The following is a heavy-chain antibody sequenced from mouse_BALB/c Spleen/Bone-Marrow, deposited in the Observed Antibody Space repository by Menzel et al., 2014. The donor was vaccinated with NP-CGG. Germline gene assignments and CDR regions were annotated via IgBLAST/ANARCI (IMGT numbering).Heavy chain of an antibody. J-gene: IGHJ2*01. CDR1: GFNIKDTY. CDR3: ARYDYGVYFDY. Sequence: DVQLQESGAELVKPGASVKLSCTASGFNIKDTYMHWVKQRPEQGLEWIGRIDPANGNTKYDPKFQGKATITADTSSNTAYLQLSSLTSEDTAVYYCARYDYGVYFDYWGQGTTLTVSS. V-gene: IGHV14-3*02. D-gene: IGHD2-4*01. CDR2: IDPANGNT.